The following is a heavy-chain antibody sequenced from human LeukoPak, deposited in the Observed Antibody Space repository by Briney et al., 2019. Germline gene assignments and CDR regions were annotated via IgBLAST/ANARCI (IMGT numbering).Heavy chain of an antibody. CDR3: ARASDPWLQLT. D-gene: IGHD5-24*01. V-gene: IGHV3-7*05. J-gene: IGHJ5*02. CDR1: GFTFRNYW. Sequence: PGGSLRLSCAASGFTFRNYWMIWVRQAPGKGLEWLGNIKGDGSEKRYADSVRGRFTISRDTAQTSLYLQMNSLRAEDTAVYYCARASDPWLQLTWGQGTLVTVSS. CDR2: IKGDGSEK.